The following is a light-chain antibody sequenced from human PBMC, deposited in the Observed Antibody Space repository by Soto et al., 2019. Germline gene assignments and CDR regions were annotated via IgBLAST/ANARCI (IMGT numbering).Light chain of an antibody. J-gene: IGKJ4*01. Sequence: NQSNKANQSLSSSYLAWYQQKPGQAPRLLLYGASSRATGIPDRFSGSGSGTALTPTIRRLQPADFAAHSCQQYGSSAAVTFGGGTKVNIK. V-gene: IGKV3-20*01. CDR3: QQYGSSAAVT. CDR1: QSLSSSY. CDR2: GAS.